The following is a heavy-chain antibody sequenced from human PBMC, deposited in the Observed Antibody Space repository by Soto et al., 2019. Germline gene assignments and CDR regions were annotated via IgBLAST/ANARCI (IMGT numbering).Heavy chain of an antibody. CDR1: GFAFDDYA. Sequence: EVQLVESGGGLVQPGRSLRLSCAASGFAFDDYAMHWVRQAPGKGLEWVSGISWNTGSIGYADSVKGRFTISRDNVKNFLYLQMSSLGHEDSALYYCAKYRSVGAVHSFDCWGQGTLVTVSS. V-gene: IGHV3-9*01. CDR3: AKYRSVGAVHSFDC. CDR2: ISWNTGSI. J-gene: IGHJ4*02. D-gene: IGHD1-26*01.